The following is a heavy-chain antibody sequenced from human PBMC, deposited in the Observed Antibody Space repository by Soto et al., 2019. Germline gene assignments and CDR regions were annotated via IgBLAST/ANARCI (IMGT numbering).Heavy chain of an antibody. Sequence: PGRSLRLSCAASGFTFSSYAMHWVRQAPGKGLEWVAVISYDGSNKYYADSVKGRFTIPRDNSKNTLYLQMNSLRAEDTAVYYCARDYYRFNSGYGFSMDVWGQGTTVTVSS. CDR3: ARDYYRFNSGYGFSMDV. J-gene: IGHJ6*02. CDR1: GFTFSSYA. CDR2: ISYDGSNK. D-gene: IGHD5-12*01. V-gene: IGHV3-30-3*01.